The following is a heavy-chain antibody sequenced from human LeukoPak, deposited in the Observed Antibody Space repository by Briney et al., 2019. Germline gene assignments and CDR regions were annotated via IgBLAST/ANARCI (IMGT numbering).Heavy chain of an antibody. CDR1: GVTFSNYW. Sequence: PGGSLRLSCGASGVTFSNYWMHWVRQVPGKGLVWVARIDADGSSTSYADSVQGRFTISRDNAKNTLYLQMNSLRVEDTAVYYCATVFDFWGQGTLVTVSS. CDR3: ATVFDF. V-gene: IGHV3-74*01. CDR2: IDADGSST. J-gene: IGHJ4*02.